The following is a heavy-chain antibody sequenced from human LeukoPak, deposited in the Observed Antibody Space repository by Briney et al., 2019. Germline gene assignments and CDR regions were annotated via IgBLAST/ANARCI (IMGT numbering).Heavy chain of an antibody. J-gene: IGHJ4*02. CDR2: INGDATGA. Sequence: PGGSLRLSCVGSGFIFTDYSLHWIRQDPGKGLIWGSRINGDATGANCADSLKGRFTVSRDNAKNTLYLEMTSLRVDDTGVYYCTAGASYCTGDCFWGWGQGTLVTVSS. CDR3: TAGASYCTGDCFWG. CDR1: GFIFTDYS. V-gene: IGHV3-74*01. D-gene: IGHD2-21*02.